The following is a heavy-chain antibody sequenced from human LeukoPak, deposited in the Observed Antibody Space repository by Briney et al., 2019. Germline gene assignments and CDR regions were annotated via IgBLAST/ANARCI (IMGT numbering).Heavy chain of an antibody. CDR3: ASSLWAIGAFDI. D-gene: IGHD3-10*01. CDR2: ISAYNGNT. V-gene: IGHV1-18*01. J-gene: IGHJ3*02. Sequence: ASVKVSCKASGYTFTSYGISWVRQAPGQGLEWMGWISAYNGNTNYAQKLQGRVTMTTDTSTSTAYMELRSLRSDDTAVYYCASSLWAIGAFDIWGQGTMVTLSS. CDR1: GYTFTSYG.